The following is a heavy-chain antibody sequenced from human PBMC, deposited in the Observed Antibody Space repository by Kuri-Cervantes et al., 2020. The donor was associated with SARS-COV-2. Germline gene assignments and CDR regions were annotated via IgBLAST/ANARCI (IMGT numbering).Heavy chain of an antibody. D-gene: IGHD1-1*01. CDR2: LNPDTGNT. V-gene: IGHV1-8*02. Sequence: ASVKVSCKASGYSFSTYDINWVRQAAGQGLEWMGWLNPDTGNTGNAKKFQGRVTMTTDTSINTAYMGVSSLSFEDTAIYYCARDSGDWNPDGLDLWGQGTLVTVSS. CDR3: ARDSGDWNPDGLDL. J-gene: IGHJ3*01. CDR1: GYSFSTYD.